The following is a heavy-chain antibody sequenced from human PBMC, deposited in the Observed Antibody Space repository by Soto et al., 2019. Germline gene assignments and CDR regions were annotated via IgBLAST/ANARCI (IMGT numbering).Heavy chain of an antibody. J-gene: IGHJ6*02. D-gene: IGHD2-2*01. CDR3: ARAQVPAAIHIYYGMDV. CDR1: GFTFSSYA. V-gene: IGHV3-30-3*01. Sequence: GGSLRLSCAASGFTFSSYAMHWVRQAPGKGLEWVAVISYDGSNKYYADSVKGRFTISRDNSKNTLYLQMNSLRAEDTAVYYCARAQVPAAIHIYYGMDVWGQGTTVTVSS. CDR2: ISYDGSNK.